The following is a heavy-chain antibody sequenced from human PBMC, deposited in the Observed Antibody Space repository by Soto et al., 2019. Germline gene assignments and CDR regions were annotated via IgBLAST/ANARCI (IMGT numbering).Heavy chain of an antibody. Sequence: GGSLRLSCAASGFTFSSYAMHWVRQAPGKGLEWVAVISYDGSNKYYADSVKGRFTISRDNSKNTLYLQMNSLRAEDTAVYYCAREAYYSNAPYYFDYWGQGTLVTVSS. D-gene: IGHD4-4*01. CDR1: GFTFSSYA. CDR3: AREAYYSNAPYYFDY. CDR2: ISYDGSNK. V-gene: IGHV3-30-3*01. J-gene: IGHJ4*02.